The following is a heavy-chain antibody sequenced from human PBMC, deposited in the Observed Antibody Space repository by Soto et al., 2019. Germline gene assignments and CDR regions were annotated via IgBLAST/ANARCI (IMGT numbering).Heavy chain of an antibody. CDR2: IRRKANRYTT. V-gene: IGHV3-72*01. J-gene: IGHJ6*02. D-gene: IGHD6-19*01. CDR1: GLIFSDYH. CDR3: AMLGGWSGGSSDMDV. Sequence: EVQLVESGGGLVQPGGSLRLSCAASGLIFSDYHMDWVRQAPGKGLEWVGRIRRKANRYTTEYAASVKGRFTISRDDSKNSLYLQMNSLKTEDTAVYYCAMLGGWSGGSSDMDVWGQGTTVTVSS.